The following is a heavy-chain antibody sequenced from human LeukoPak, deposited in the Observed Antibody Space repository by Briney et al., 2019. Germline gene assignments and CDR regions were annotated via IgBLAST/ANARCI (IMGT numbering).Heavy chain of an antibody. CDR1: GFTLSTYW. D-gene: IGHD5-12*01. Sequence: PGGSLRLSCAASGFTLSTYWMTWVRQAPGKGREWVANIKEDGSREYYVDSVKGRFTISRDNAKNSLYLQMDSLTAEDTAVYYCARDSPGYGAYVSWGQGTLVSVSS. V-gene: IGHV3-7*01. CDR3: ARDSPGYGAYVS. CDR2: IKEDGSRE. J-gene: IGHJ1*01.